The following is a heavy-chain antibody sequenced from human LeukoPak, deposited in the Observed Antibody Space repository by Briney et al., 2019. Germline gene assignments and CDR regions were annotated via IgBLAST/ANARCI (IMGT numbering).Heavy chain of an antibody. CDR3: ARDQAWNRSYYYYGMDV. CDR1: GFTFSSYA. V-gene: IGHV3-30-3*01. J-gene: IGHJ6*02. CDR2: ISYDGGNK. Sequence: GRSLRLSCAASGFTFSSYAMHWVRQAPGKGLEWVAVISYDGGNKYYADSVKGRFTISRDNSKNTLYLQMNSLRAEDTAVYYCARDQAWNRSYYYYGMDVWGQGTTVTVSS. D-gene: IGHD1-1*01.